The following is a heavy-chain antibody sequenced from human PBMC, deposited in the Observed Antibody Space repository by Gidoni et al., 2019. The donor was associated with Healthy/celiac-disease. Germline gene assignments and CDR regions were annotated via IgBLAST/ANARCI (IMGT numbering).Heavy chain of an antibody. D-gene: IGHD5-12*01. V-gene: IGHV3-20*01. J-gene: IGHJ2*01. Sequence: EVQLVESGGGVVRPGGSLRLSWPASGFSFDDYGMSWVRQAPGKGLEWVYGINWNGGSTGYADSVKGRFTISRDNAKNSLYLQMNSLRAEDTALYHCARGRGKMATILDLWGRGTLVTVSS. CDR2: INWNGGST. CDR3: ARGRGKMATILDL. CDR1: GFSFDDYG.